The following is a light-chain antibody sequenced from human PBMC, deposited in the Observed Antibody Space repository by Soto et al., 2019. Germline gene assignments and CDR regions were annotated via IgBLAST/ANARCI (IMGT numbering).Light chain of an antibody. CDR3: QQYSNWPPGT. J-gene: IGKJ1*01. CDR1: QSVRSN. V-gene: IGKV3-15*01. CDR2: GAS. Sequence: EIVMTQSPATLSVSPGERATLSCRASQSVRSNLAWYQQKPGQAPRLLIYGASTRATGIPARFNGSGSGTEFTLTISSLQSEDFAVYYCQQYSNWPPGTFGQGTKVEIK.